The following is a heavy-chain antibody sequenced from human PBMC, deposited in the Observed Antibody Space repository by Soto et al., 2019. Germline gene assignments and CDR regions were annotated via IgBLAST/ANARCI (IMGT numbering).Heavy chain of an antibody. CDR3: ARGYFFDSSRYYADY. Sequence: EVQLVESGGGLVQPGGSLRLSCAASGFTFSSFWMYWVRQAPGRGREWVATIKQDGSEKYHVDSVKGRFTISRDNAKNSLYLQMSSLGADDTAVYYCARGYFFDSSRYYADYWGQGTLVTVSS. D-gene: IGHD3-22*01. J-gene: IGHJ4*02. CDR2: IKQDGSEK. V-gene: IGHV3-7*05. CDR1: GFTFSSFW.